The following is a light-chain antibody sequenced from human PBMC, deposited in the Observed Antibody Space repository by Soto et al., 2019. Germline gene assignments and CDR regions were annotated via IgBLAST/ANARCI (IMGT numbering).Light chain of an antibody. CDR2: DAS. Sequence: EMVITQSPSTMSESPGDRATLSCRASQSVTTSLAWYQQKPGQAPRLLIYDASDRATGVPARFSGSGSGTEFALTISSLQPEDFATYYCLQYNTYPRTFGRGTKVDIK. J-gene: IGKJ1*01. CDR1: QSVTTS. V-gene: IGKV3D-15*01. CDR3: LQYNTYPRT.